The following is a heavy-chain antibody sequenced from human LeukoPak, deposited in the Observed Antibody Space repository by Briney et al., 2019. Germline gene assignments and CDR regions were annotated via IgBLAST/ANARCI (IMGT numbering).Heavy chain of an antibody. J-gene: IGHJ1*01. CDR2: ITGSGGTT. CDR1: GFTFSNYA. D-gene: IGHD3-9*01. CDR3: AKWGDYDGLTGYDSDC. Sequence: QPGASLRLSCAASGFTFSNYAMSWVRQAPGKGLEWVSAITGSGGTTWYADSVKGHFTISRDNSKNTLYLQMNSLGAEDTAVYYCAKWGDYDGLTGYDSDCWGQGTLVPVSS. V-gene: IGHV3-23*01.